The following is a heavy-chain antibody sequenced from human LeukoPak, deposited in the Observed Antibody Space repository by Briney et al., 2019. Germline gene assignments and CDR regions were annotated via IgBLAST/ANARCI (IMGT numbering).Heavy chain of an antibody. CDR1: GFTVSSNY. V-gene: IGHV3-66*01. CDR3: ARLVVVTGGLDY. D-gene: IGHD2-21*02. J-gene: IGHJ4*02. CDR2: IYSGDST. Sequence: GGSLRLSCAASGFTVSSNYMSWVRQAPGKGLEWVSVIYSGDSTYYADSVKGRFTISRDNSKNTLYLQMNSLRAEDTAVYYCARLVVVTGGLDYWGQGTLVTVSS.